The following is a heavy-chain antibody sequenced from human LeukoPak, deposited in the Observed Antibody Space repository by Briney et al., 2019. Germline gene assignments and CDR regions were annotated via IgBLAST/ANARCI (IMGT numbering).Heavy chain of an antibody. CDR3: ARDSGTTGEVKFDP. CDR1: GDSISRYY. J-gene: IGHJ5*02. Sequence: SETLSLTCTVSGDSISRYYWSWIRQPAGKGLGWIGRIYNGGIITYNPSLKSRVTMSIDTSNNQFSLRLRFVTAADTAVYYCARDSGTTGEVKFDPWGQGTLVTVSS. V-gene: IGHV4-4*07. CDR2: IYNGGII. D-gene: IGHD3-10*01.